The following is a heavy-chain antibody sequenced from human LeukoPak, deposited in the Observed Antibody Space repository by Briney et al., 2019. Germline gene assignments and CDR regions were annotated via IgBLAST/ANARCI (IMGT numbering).Heavy chain of an antibody. J-gene: IGHJ5*02. V-gene: IGHV1-2*06. CDR2: INPNSGGT. CDR1: GYTFTGYY. D-gene: IGHD2-2*01. CDR3: ARDLEVEYQLLPTNWFDP. Sequence: ASVKVSCKASGYTFTGYYMHWVRQAPGQGLEWIGRINPNSGGTNYAQKFQGRVTMTRDTSISTAYMELSRLRSDDTAVYYCARDLEVEYQLLPTNWFDPWGQGTLLTVSS.